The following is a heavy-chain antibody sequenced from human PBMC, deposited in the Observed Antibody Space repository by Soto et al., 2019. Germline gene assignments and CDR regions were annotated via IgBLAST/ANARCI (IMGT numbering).Heavy chain of an antibody. CDR2: IYFTGST. D-gene: IGHD4-17*01. Sequence: PSETLSLTCTVSGGPMSGYYWSWIRRPPGKGLEWIAFIYFTGSTGYNPSLKSRVTISVDLSKNQFSLRLSSVTTADTALYYCARTTAVPNTLRSRYFFDYWGQGTLVTVSS. J-gene: IGHJ4*02. CDR1: GGPMSGYY. CDR3: ARTTAVPNTLRSRYFFDY. V-gene: IGHV4-59*01.